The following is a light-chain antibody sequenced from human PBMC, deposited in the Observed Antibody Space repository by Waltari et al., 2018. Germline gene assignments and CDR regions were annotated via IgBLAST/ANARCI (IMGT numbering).Light chain of an antibody. V-gene: IGLV1-40*01. CDR1: DSNIASFG. J-gene: IGLJ3*02. Sequence: QSVLTQAPSVSGAPGQTVTITCTGGDSNIASFGVNWYQHPPGRVPNLLIYEITNRPSGVPDRFSGSKSGTSASLAIEGLQPEDEGDYYCQSYDNSLRGSVLFGGGTKVTV. CDR2: EIT. CDR3: QSYDNSLRGSVL.